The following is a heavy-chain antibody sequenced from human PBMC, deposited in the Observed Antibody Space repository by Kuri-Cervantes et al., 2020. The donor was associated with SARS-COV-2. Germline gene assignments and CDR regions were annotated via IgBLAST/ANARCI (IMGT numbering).Heavy chain of an antibody. J-gene: IGHJ4*02. CDR1: GFSLSNARMG. CDR2: IFSNDEK. V-gene: IGHV2-26*01. Sequence: FGPTLVKPTETLTLTCTVSGFSLSNARMGVSWIRQPPGKALEWLAHIFSNDEKSYSTSLKSRPTISKDTSKNQVVLTMTNMDPVDTATYYCARNSYYYDSSGYYYFDYWGQGTLVTVSS. D-gene: IGHD3-22*01. CDR3: ARNSYYYDSSGYYYFDY.